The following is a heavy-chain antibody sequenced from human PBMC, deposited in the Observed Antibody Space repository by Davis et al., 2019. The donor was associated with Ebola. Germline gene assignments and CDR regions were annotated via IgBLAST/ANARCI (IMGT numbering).Heavy chain of an antibody. CDR2: ISSSSSTI. D-gene: IGHD6-19*01. Sequence: PGESLKISCAASGFTFSTYAMNWVRQAPGKGLEWVSQISSSSSTIYYADSVKGRFTISRDNAKNSLYLQMNSLRDEDTAVYYCARGGAVAGNYYFDYWGQGTLVTVSS. CDR1: GFTFSTYA. V-gene: IGHV3-48*02. CDR3: ARGGAVAGNYYFDY. J-gene: IGHJ4*02.